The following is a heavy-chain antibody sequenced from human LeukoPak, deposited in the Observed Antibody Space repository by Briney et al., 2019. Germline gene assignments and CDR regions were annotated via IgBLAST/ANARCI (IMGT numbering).Heavy chain of an antibody. J-gene: IGHJ4*02. CDR3: AKGELGLWFDY. V-gene: IGHV3-30*18. CDR1: RFTFSSYG. Sequence: GGSLRLSCAASRFTFSSYGMHWVRQAPGKGLEWGAIISYDGSNKYYADSVKGRFTISRDNSKNTLYLQMNSLRAEDTAVYYCAKGELGLWFDYWGQGTLVTVSS. CDR2: ISYDGSNK. D-gene: IGHD5-18*01.